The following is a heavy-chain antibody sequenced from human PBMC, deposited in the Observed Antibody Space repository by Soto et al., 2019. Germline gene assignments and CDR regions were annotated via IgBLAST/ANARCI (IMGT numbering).Heavy chain of an antibody. Sequence: EVQPVESGGGLVQPGGSLRLSCAASGFTFSSYWMSWVRQASGQGLEWVANIKQDGSEEYYVDSVKGRFTISRDNAKNSLYLQMNSLRAEDTAVYYCARDGLSSGYYDDAFDIWGQGTMVTVSS. J-gene: IGHJ3*02. CDR1: GFTFSSYW. CDR3: ARDGLSSGYYDDAFDI. V-gene: IGHV3-7*01. CDR2: IKQDGSEE. D-gene: IGHD3-22*01.